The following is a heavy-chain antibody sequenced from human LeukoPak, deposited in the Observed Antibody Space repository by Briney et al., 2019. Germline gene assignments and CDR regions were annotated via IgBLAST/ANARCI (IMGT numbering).Heavy chain of an antibody. CDR1: GFTFSNYW. V-gene: IGHV3-74*01. J-gene: IGHJ4*02. D-gene: IGHD2/OR15-2a*01. Sequence: GGSLRLSCAASGFTFSNYWMHWVRQVPGKGLVWVSRINPGGSSTTYADSVKGRFTISRDNAENTLYLQMNSLGAEDTAVYYCARSNQADDYWGQGTLVTVSS. CDR3: ARSNQADDY. CDR2: INPGGSST.